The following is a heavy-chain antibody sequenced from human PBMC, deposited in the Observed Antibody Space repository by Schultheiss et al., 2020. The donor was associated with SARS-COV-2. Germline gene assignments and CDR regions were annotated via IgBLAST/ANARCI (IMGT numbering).Heavy chain of an antibody. J-gene: IGHJ4*02. Sequence: GESLKISCAASGFTFSSYSMNWVRQAPGKGLEWVSSISSSSSYIYYADSVKGRFTISRDNSKNTLYLQMNSLRAEDTAVYYCARGDDYSNYFDYWGQGTLVTVSS. CDR1: GFTFSSYS. CDR3: ARGDDYSNYFDY. CDR2: ISSSSSYI. V-gene: IGHV3-21*01. D-gene: IGHD4-11*01.